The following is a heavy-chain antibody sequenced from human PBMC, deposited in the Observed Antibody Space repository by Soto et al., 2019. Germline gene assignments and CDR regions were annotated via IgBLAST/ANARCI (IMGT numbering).Heavy chain of an antibody. CDR1: GFTFSSYS. D-gene: IGHD3-16*01. J-gene: IGHJ6*02. Sequence: EVQLVESGGGLVKPGGSLRLSCAASGFTFSSYSMNWVRQAPGKGLEWVSSISSSSSYIYYADSVKGRFTISRDNAKNLLYLQMNSLRAEDTAVYYCARDYSVWQLEGGYSSYGMDVWGQGTTVTVSS. CDR3: ARDYSVWQLEGGYSSYGMDV. CDR2: ISSSSSYI. V-gene: IGHV3-21*01.